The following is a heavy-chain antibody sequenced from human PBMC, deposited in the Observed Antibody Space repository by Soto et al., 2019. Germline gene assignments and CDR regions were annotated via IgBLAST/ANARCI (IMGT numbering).Heavy chain of an antibody. D-gene: IGHD3-10*01. CDR2: TSYAGSDK. CDR3: ARWGSTGRLDV. J-gene: IGHJ1*01. V-gene: IGHV3-30*19. Sequence: QVQLVESGGGVVQPGTSLRVSCVGSGFTFRSYVIHWVRQAPGKGLEWVALTSYAGSDKYYDDSVRGRFTISRDNSRNTVDLQMDSLRIEDTALYSCARWGSTGRLDVWGQGTLVSVSS. CDR1: GFTFRSYV.